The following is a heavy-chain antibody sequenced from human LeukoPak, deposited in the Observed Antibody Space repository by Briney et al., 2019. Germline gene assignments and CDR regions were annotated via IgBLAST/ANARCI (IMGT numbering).Heavy chain of an antibody. CDR3: ARGGVSGSYYFLFRY. V-gene: IGHV3-23*01. CDR2: ISGGGDIT. CDR1: GGSMSTYY. D-gene: IGHD1-26*01. J-gene: IGHJ4*02. Sequence: ETLSLTCTVSGGSMSTYYWTWIRQPPGKGLEWVSAISGGGDITSYADSVKGRFTISRDNSKSTLYLQMNSLRAEDTAVYYCARGGVSGSYYFLFRYWGQGTLVTVSS.